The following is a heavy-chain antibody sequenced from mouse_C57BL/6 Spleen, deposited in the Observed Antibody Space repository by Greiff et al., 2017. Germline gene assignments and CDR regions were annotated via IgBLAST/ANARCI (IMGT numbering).Heavy chain of an antibody. D-gene: IGHD1-1*01. J-gene: IGHJ2*01. V-gene: IGHV5-17*01. CDR2: ISSGSSTT. CDR3: ARRYYCSSYFAY. CDR1: GFTFSDYG. Sequence: EVKLQESGGGLVKPGGSLKLSCAASGFTFSDYGMNWVRQAPEKGLEWVAYISSGSSTTYYADTGKGRFTISRNNAKNTLFLQMTSLRSEDSAMYYCARRYYCSSYFAYWGQGTTLTVSA.